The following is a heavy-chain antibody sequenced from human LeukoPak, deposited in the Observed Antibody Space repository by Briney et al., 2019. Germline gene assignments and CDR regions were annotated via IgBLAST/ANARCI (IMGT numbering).Heavy chain of an antibody. D-gene: IGHD3-9*01. Sequence: PSETLSLTYAVSGGSISSSNWWSWVRQPPGKGLEWIGEIYHSGSTNYNPSLKSRVTISVDKSKNQFSLKLSSVTAADTAVYYCARRPLTGYLRGDYWGQGTLVTVSS. CDR3: ARRPLTGYLRGDY. CDR2: IYHSGST. CDR1: GGSISSSNW. J-gene: IGHJ4*02. V-gene: IGHV4-4*02.